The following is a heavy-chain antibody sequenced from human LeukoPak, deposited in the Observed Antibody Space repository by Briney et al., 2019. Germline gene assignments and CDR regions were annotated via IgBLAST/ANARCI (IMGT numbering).Heavy chain of an antibody. CDR1: GFTFSSYW. V-gene: IGHV3-7*01. D-gene: IGHD3-10*01. CDR2: IKQDGSDK. J-gene: IGHJ4*02. Sequence: GGSLRLSCAASGFTFSSYWMSWVRQAPGKGLEWVANIKQDGSDKYYVDSVKGRFTISRDNAKNSLYLQMNSLRAEDTAVYYSARVDGSENNDYWGQGTLVTVSS. CDR3: ARVDGSENNDY.